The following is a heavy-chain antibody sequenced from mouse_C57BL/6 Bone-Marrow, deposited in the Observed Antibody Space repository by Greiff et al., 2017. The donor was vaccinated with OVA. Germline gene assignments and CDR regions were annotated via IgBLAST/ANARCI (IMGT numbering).Heavy chain of an antibody. J-gene: IGHJ1*03. D-gene: IGHD2-5*01. CDR3: ARSSNFYWYFDV. CDR2: ILPSIGRT. V-gene: IGHV15-2*01. Sequence: VQLVESGSELRSPGSSVKLSCKDFDSEVFPIAYMSWVRQKPGHGFEWIGGILPSIGRTIYGEKFEDEATLDADTLSNTAYLELNSLTSEDSAIYYCARSSNFYWYFDVWGTGTTVTVSS. CDR1: DSEVFPIAY.